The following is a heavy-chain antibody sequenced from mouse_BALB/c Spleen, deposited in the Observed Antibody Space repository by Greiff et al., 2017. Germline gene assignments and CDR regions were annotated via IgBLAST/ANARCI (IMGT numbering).Heavy chain of an antibody. CDR2: ISYDGSN. V-gene: IGHV3-6*02. CDR3: ARDYHGAMDY. Sequence: DVQLQESGPGLVKPSQSLSLTCSVTGYSITSGYYWNWIRQFPGNKLEWMGYISYDGSNNYNPSLKNRISITRDTSKNQFFLKLNSVTTEDTATYYCARDYHGAMDYWGQGTSVTVSS. CDR1: GYSITSGYY. J-gene: IGHJ4*01.